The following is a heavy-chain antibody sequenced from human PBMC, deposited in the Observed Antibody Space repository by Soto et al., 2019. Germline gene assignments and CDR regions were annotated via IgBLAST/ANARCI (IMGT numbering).Heavy chain of an antibody. CDR3: ARDLRAVGMASRFDP. D-gene: IGHD6-13*01. CDR2: IGNRGTGI. Sequence: QVQLVESGGGLVKPGGSLRLSCEASGFTFVDYYMTWIRQAPGKGLEWVSFIGNRGTGIYYADSVKGLFTIFRDNAKNSLYLQMNSLRAEDTAMYYCARDLRAVGMASRFDPWGQGTLVTVSS. J-gene: IGHJ5*02. CDR1: GFTFVDYY. V-gene: IGHV3-11*04.